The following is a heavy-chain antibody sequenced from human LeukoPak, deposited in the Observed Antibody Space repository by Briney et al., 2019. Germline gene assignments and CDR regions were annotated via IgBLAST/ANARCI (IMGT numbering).Heavy chain of an antibody. CDR1: GGTFSSYA. D-gene: IGHD3-22*01. Sequence: GASVKVSCKASGGTFSSYAISWVRQAPGQGLEWMGGIIPIFGTANYAQKFQGRVTITTDESTSTAYMELSSLRSEDTAVYYCAREGANGYDSSGYYYSYNWFDPWGQGTLVTVSS. CDR2: IIPIFGTA. V-gene: IGHV1-69*05. CDR3: AREGANGYDSSGYYYSYNWFDP. J-gene: IGHJ5*02.